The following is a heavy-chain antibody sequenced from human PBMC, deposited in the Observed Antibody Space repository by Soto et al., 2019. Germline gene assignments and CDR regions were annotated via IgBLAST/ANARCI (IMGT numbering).Heavy chain of an antibody. CDR2: ISAYNGNT. CDR1: GYTFTSYG. CDR3: ARVPRVLRYFDWLTYYGMDV. D-gene: IGHD3-9*01. J-gene: IGHJ6*02. V-gene: IGHV1-18*01. Sequence: QLHLVQSGAEVEKPGASVKVSCKPSGYTFTSYGISWVRQAPGQGLEWMGWISAYNGNTNYPQKFQGRVTMTTDTSTRTAYMELRSLRSDDSAVYYCARVPRVLRYFDWLTYYGMDVWGQGTTVTVSS.